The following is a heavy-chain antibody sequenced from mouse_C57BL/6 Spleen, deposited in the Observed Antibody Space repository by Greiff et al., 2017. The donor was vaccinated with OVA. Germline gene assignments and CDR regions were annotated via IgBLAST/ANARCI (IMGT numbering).Heavy chain of an antibody. CDR3: ARRSLTGTSFDY. Sequence: EVMLVESGGGLVQPGGSLKLSCAASGFTFSDYGMAWVRQAPRKGPEWVAFISNLAYSIYYADTVTGRFTISRENAKNTLYLEMSSLRSEDTAMYYCARRSLTGTSFDYWGQGTTLTVSS. CDR1: GFTFSDYG. V-gene: IGHV5-15*04. CDR2: ISNLAYSI. D-gene: IGHD4-1*01. J-gene: IGHJ2*01.